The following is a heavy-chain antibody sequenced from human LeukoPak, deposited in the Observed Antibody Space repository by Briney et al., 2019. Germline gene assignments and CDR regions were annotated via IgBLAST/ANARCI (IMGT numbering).Heavy chain of an antibody. CDR2: INPNSGGT. V-gene: IGHV1-2*02. J-gene: IGHJ5*02. D-gene: IGHD6-19*01. CDR1: GYTFTGYY. CDR3: ARGNSSGWPLYRLWSDFDP. Sequence: ASVKVSCKASGYTFTGYYMHWVRQAPGQGLEWMGWINPNSGGTNYAQKFQGRVTITADKSTSTAYMELSSLRSEDTAVYYCARGNSSGWPLYRLWSDFDPWGQGTLVTVSS.